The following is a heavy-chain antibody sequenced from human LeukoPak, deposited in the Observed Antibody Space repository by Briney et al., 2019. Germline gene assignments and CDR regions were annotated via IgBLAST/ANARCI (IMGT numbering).Heavy chain of an antibody. CDR1: GGSISSYY. D-gene: IGHD3-22*01. Sequence: SETLSLTCTVSGGSISSYYWSWIRHPTGKGLEWIGNIYYSGSTNYNPSLKSRVTISVDTSKNQFSLKLSSVTAADTAVYYCTRGSIAYYYMDVWGKGNTVTIS. CDR3: TRGSIAYYYMDV. J-gene: IGHJ6*03. V-gene: IGHV4-59*01. CDR2: IYYSGST.